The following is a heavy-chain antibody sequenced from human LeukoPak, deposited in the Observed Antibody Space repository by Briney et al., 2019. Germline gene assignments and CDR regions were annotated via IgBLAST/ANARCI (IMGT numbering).Heavy chain of an antibody. D-gene: IGHD3-22*01. V-gene: IGHV3-53*05. Sequence: GGSLRLSCAASGFTVSSNYMSWVRQAPGKGLEWGSIIYSGGSTFYADSVKGRFTISRDNSKNTLYLQMNSLRAEDTAVYYCARDMGYYDSSGPHDAFDIWGQGTMVTVSS. J-gene: IGHJ3*02. CDR3: ARDMGYYDSSGPHDAFDI. CDR2: IYSGGST. CDR1: GFTVSSNY.